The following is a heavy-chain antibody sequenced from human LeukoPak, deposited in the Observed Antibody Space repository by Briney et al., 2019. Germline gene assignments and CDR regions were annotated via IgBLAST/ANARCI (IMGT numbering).Heavy chain of an antibody. J-gene: IGHJ4*02. D-gene: IGHD3-10*01. CDR2: ISADNGNT. Sequence: ASVKVSCKASGYTFTSYAISWVRQAPGQGLEWMGWISADNGNTDYAQRFQGRVTMTRDMSTSTVCMELSSLRSEDTAVYYCAREMDYYGSGRSFDYWGQGTLVTVSS. V-gene: IGHV1-18*01. CDR3: AREMDYYGSGRSFDY. CDR1: GYTFTSYA.